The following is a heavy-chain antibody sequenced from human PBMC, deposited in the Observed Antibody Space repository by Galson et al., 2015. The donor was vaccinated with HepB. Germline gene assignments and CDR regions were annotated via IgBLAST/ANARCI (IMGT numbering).Heavy chain of an antibody. D-gene: IGHD1-26*01. V-gene: IGHV3-30*03. CDR3: ATEREARRSPLKF. J-gene: IGHJ4*02. CDR1: GFTFRNYG. CDR2: ISDDGNIK. Sequence: SLRLSCAASGFTFRNYGMHWVRQAPGKGLEWVTVISDDGNIKDYADFVKGRFTISRDDSRNTLYLQMNSLTPDDTAVYYCATEREARRSPLKFWGQGTLVTVSS.